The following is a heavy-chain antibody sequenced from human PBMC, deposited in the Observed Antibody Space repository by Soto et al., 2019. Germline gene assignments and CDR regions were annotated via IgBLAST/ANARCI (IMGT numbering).Heavy chain of an antibody. D-gene: IGHD2-15*01. V-gene: IGHV3-23*01. Sequence: EVRLLESGGGLVQPGGSLRLSCAASGFTFSVYAMSWVRQAPGRGLEWVSGISGSGDSTHYADSVKVRFTVSRDNSKSMLYLQTNSLRAEDTAIYYCAKALYGGFTYWGQGTLVTVSS. CDR1: GFTFSVYA. CDR3: AKALYGGFTY. CDR2: ISGSGDST. J-gene: IGHJ4*02.